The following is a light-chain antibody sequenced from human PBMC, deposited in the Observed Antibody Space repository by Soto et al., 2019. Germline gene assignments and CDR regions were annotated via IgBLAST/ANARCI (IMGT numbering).Light chain of an antibody. J-gene: IGKJ2*01. V-gene: IGKV1-5*03. CDR1: QSLSGW. CDR2: KAS. Sequence: DIQMTQSPSTLSASVGDRVTITCRASQSLSGWLAWYQQKPGKAPKLLIYKASSLESGVPSRFSGSGSGTEFTLTISSLQPDDFATYYCQQYNRYYTFGQGTKLEIK. CDR3: QQYNRYYT.